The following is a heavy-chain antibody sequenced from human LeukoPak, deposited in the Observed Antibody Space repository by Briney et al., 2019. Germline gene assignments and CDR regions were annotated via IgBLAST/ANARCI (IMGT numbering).Heavy chain of an antibody. J-gene: IGHJ4*02. Sequence: GGSLRLSCAASGLTFSSSGMHWVRQSPGKGLVWVAFIRSDGSKKSYADSVKGRFIISRDNSNNMVYLQMGSLRGEDTAVYYCARDKGNTCIDNWGQGTLVTVSS. CDR2: IRSDGSKK. CDR3: ARDKGNTCIDN. V-gene: IGHV3-30*02. D-gene: IGHD1/OR15-1a*01. CDR1: GLTFSSSG.